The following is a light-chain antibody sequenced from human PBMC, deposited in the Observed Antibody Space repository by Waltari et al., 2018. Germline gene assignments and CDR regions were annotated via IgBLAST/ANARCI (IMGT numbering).Light chain of an antibody. CDR3: QTWGTGLYV. CDR2: VNSDGSH. J-gene: IGLJ1*01. CDR1: SGHITYA. V-gene: IGLV4-69*01. Sequence: QLVVTQSPSASASLGASVKLTCTLSSGHITYAIAWLQQRPEKSPRYLMKVNSDGSHIKGDEIPDRFSGSRSGAERYLISASLQSEEEADYYCQTWGTGLYVCGTGTKVTVL.